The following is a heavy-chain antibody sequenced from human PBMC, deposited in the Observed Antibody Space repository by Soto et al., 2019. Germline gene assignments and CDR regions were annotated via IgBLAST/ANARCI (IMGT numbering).Heavy chain of an antibody. J-gene: IGHJ5*02. V-gene: IGHV3-23*01. D-gene: IGHD2-15*01. CDR3: TKGDSSGYFDPSPGYSTPDH. CDR1: GFIFKDFA. Sequence: EVQLFESGGGLVEPGESLRLSCAASGFIFKDFAMSWVRQAPGKGLEWVSTITTSDDITYSADSVRGRFTISRDNSAKTLFLQMSSLRGDDTATYFCTKGDSSGYFDPSPGYSTPDHWGQGTLVTVSS. CDR2: ITTSDDIT.